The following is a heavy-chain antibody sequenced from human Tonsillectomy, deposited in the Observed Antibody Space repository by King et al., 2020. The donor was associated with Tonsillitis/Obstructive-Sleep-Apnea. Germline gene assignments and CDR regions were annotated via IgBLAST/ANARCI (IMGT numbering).Heavy chain of an antibody. CDR2: LNGNADIT. CDR3: ARAYCGSPSCYNGELDY. Sequence: EVQLVESGGGVVRPGGSLRLSCAASGFTFDDYGMTWVRQAPGKGLEWVSGLNGNADITGLADSVKGRFTISRDNAKNSLYLQMNRLRAENTGFYCCARAYCGSPSCYNGELDYWGQGTLVTVSS. CDR1: GFTFDDYG. J-gene: IGHJ4*02. V-gene: IGHV3-20*04. D-gene: IGHD2-2*02.